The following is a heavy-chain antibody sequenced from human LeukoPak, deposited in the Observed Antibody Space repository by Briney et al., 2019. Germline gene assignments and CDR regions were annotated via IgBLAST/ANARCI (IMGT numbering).Heavy chain of an antibody. CDR3: ARGSGTEYSYGSGYYYYYYGMDV. J-gene: IGHJ6*02. CDR2: IIPIFGTA. D-gene: IGHD5-18*01. CDR1: GYTLSNHA. Sequence: SVKVSCKGSGYTLSNHAFSWVRQAPGQGLEWMGGIIPIFGTANYAQKFQGRVTITADESTSTAYMELSSLRSEDTAVYYCARGSGTEYSYGSGYYYYYYGMDVWGQGTTVTVS. V-gene: IGHV1-69*13.